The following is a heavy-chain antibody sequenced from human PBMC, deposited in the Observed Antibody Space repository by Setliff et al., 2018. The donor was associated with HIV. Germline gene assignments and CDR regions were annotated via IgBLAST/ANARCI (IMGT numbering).Heavy chain of an antibody. CDR3: ARGIGTRYNYYMDV. V-gene: IGHV4-4*07. CDR1: GASISSYY. CDR2: IYTSGNM. J-gene: IGHJ6*03. D-gene: IGHD1-20*01. Sequence: SETLSLTCTVSGASISSYYWNWFWQPAGKGLESLGRIYTSGNMIYNPSLKSRVTMSADTSRNQLSLKLSSVTAADTAVYYCARGIGTRYNYYMDVWGIGTTVTVSS.